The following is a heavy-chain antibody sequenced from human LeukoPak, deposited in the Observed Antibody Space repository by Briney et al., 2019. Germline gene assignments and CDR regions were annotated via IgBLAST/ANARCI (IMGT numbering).Heavy chain of an antibody. D-gene: IGHD7-27*01. CDR2: ISYDGSNK. CDR1: GFTFSSYA. J-gene: IGHJ4*02. CDR3: AISTANWASDY. Sequence: PGGSLRLSCAASGFTFSSYAMHWVRQAPGKGLEWVAVISYDGSNKYYADSVKGRFTISRDNSKNTLYLQMNSLRAEDTAVYYCAISTANWASDYWGQGTLVTVSS. V-gene: IGHV3-30-3*01.